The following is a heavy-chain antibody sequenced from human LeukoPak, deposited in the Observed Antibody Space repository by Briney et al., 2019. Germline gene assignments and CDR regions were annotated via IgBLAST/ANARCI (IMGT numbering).Heavy chain of an antibody. V-gene: IGHV1-2*02. CDR1: GYTFTSYG. Sequence: ASVKVSCKASGYTFTSYGISWVRQAPGQGLEWMAWIDPNSGATNCIHKFQGRVTMTRDTSVSTAYMEVSSLRSDDTAVYYCARELIDFHDHTNKGFFDSWGQGTLVTVSS. D-gene: IGHD3/OR15-3a*01. J-gene: IGHJ4*02. CDR3: ARELIDFHDHTNKGFFDS. CDR2: IDPNSGAT.